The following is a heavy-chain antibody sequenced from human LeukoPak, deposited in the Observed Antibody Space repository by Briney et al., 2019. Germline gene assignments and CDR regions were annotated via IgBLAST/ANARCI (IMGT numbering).Heavy chain of an antibody. V-gene: IGHV3-23*01. Sequence: GGSLRLSCAASGFTFSSYAMSWVRQAPGKGLEWVSAISGSGGSTYYADSVKGRFTISRDNSKDTLYLQMNSLRAEDTAVYYCAKVPGYYGSGSYYVAGELSLGHWGQGTLVTVSS. J-gene: IGHJ5*02. CDR1: GFTFSSYA. CDR2: ISGSGGST. CDR3: AKVPGYYGSGSYYVAGELSLGH. D-gene: IGHD3-10*01.